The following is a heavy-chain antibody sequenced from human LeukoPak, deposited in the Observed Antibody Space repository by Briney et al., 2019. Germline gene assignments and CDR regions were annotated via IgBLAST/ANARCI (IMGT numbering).Heavy chain of an antibody. V-gene: IGHV3-30*02. Sequence: GGPLRLSCAASGFTFSSYAMHWVRQAPGKGLEWVAIIWSDGNNKYYADSVKGRFTISRDNSKNTLYLQMNSLRAEDTAVYYCARAEYGGNSFYFDYWGQGTLVTVSS. CDR3: ARAEYGGNSFYFDY. CDR2: IWSDGNNK. J-gene: IGHJ4*02. CDR1: GFTFSSYA. D-gene: IGHD4-23*01.